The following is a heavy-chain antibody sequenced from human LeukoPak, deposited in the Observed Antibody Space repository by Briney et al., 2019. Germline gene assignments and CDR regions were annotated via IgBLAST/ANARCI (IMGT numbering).Heavy chain of an antibody. V-gene: IGHV3-21*01. J-gene: IGHJ5*02. D-gene: IGHD3-10*01. CDR2: ISGGSYT. CDR1: GFTFSSYN. Sequence: PGGSLRLSRAASGFTFSSYNMNWVRQAPGKGLEGVSSISGGSYTSYADSVKGRFTISRDNAKNSLYLQMNSLRAEDTAVYYCAKDPFGSGSYKWRFDPWGQGTLVTVSS. CDR3: AKDPFGSGSYKWRFDP.